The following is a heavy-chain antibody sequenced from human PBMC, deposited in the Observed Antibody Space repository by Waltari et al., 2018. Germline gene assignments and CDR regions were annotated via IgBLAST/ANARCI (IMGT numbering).Heavy chain of an antibody. CDR2: VGPGFGSA. V-gene: IGHV1-69*01. CDR1: AGTFXDHA. D-gene: IGHD3-16*01. Sequence: QAQLVQSGAEVRKPXSSVKVSCKVPAGTFXDHALSWVRHXPGQGLEWVGVVGPGFGSAKYAEKFQEXLKITADESTSTXYMXLSGLXSXDTAVYFXXXDRYXEIWGKRGGXXFYGMDVXGQGTTVSV. J-gene: IGHJ6*02. CDR3: XXDRYXEIWGKRGGXXFYGMDV.